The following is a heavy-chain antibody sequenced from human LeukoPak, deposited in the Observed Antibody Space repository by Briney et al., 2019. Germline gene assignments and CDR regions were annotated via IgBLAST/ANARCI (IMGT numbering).Heavy chain of an antibody. CDR1: GDSISSYY. Sequence: SETLSLTCTVSGDSISSYYWSWIRQPPGKGLEWIGYIYYSGSTNYNPSLKSRVTISVDTSKNQFSLKLSSVTAADTAVYYCARQVRQFGDPYYFDYWGQGTLVTVSS. CDR3: ARQVRQFGDPYYFDY. V-gene: IGHV4-59*08. D-gene: IGHD3-16*01. CDR2: IYYSGST. J-gene: IGHJ4*02.